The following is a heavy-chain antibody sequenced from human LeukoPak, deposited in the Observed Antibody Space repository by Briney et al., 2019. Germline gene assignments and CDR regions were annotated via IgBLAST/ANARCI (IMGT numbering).Heavy chain of an antibody. CDR1: GFTFSNSA. V-gene: IGHV3-21*01. J-gene: IGHJ4*02. Sequence: GGSLRLSCAASGFTFSNSAMNWVRQVPGKGLEWVSSIDYDSSHIYYAASVKGRFTISRDTASNTLYLQMDSLRAEDTAVYYCARASPMIDYWGQGTLVTVSS. D-gene: IGHD3-22*01. CDR3: ARASPMIDY. CDR2: IDYDSSHI.